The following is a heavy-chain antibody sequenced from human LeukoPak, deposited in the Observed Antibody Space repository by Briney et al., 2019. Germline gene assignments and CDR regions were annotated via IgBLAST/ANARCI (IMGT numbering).Heavy chain of an antibody. J-gene: IGHJ4*02. CDR1: GFTFSSYA. CDR2: ISGSGGST. Sequence: GGSLRLSCAASGFTFSSYAMSWVRQAPGKGLEWVSAISGSGGSTYYADSVKGRFTISRDNSKNTLCLQMNSLRAEDTAVYYCARRPYKYYYGSGSYSNWGQGTLVTVSS. CDR3: ARRPYKYYYGSGSYSN. V-gene: IGHV3-23*01. D-gene: IGHD3-10*01.